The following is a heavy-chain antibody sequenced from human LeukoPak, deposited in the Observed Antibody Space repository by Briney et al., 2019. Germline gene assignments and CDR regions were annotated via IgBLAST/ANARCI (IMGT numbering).Heavy chain of an antibody. V-gene: IGHV4-39*07. CDR3: GSNGGFGSY. CDR2: IYSTGTT. J-gene: IGHJ4*02. Sequence: SETLSLTCTVSGDSITSGSWGWIRQTPGKGLEWIGNIYSTGTTSYNPSVKSRVTMSVDTSKNQFSLKLDSVTAADTAVYYCGSNGGFGSYWGKETLVTVS. D-gene: IGHD4-23*01. CDR1: GDSITSGS.